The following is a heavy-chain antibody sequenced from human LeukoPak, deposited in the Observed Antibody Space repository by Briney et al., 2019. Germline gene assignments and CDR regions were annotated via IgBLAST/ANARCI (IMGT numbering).Heavy chain of an antibody. CDR1: GGVSMNSADYY. Sequence: PSQTLSLTCTVSGGVSMNSADYYWSWIRQPPGKGLEWIGIIYYHGSTYYNPSLKSRVSISLDTSQNQLSLNLTSVTAADSAVYYCARDGPIPGTPEYFDFWGQGTLVTVSS. CDR3: ARDGPIPGTPEYFDF. V-gene: IGHV4-30-4*01. D-gene: IGHD2-2*02. CDR2: IYYHGST. J-gene: IGHJ4*02.